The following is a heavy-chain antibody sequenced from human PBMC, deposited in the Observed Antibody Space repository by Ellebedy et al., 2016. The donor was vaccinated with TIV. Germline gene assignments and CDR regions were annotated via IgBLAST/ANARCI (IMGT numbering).Heavy chain of an antibody. V-gene: IGHV1-18*04. J-gene: IGHJ4*02. CDR1: GYPFTSYG. CDR3: ARDTSDSSSSF. CDR2: INNHNTNT. Sequence: AASVKVSCKASGYPFTSYGISWARQAPGQGLEWLGWINNHNTNTNYAEKFQDRVTMTTDPSTTTVYMELRNLRYDDTAVYYCARDTSDSSSSFWGLGTLVTVSA. D-gene: IGHD6-6*01.